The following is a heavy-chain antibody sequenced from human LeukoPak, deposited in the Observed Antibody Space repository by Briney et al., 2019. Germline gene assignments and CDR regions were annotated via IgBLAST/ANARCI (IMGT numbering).Heavy chain of an antibody. V-gene: IGHV1-69*05. Sequence: GASVKVSCKXSGGTFSSYAISWVRQAPGQGLEWMGTIIPIFGTANYAQKFQGRVTITTDESTSTAYIELSSLRSEDTAVYYCARAWAAAGRSSFDYWGQGTLVTVSS. CDR1: GGTFSSYA. CDR2: IIPIFGTA. CDR3: ARAWAAAGRSSFDY. D-gene: IGHD6-13*01. J-gene: IGHJ4*02.